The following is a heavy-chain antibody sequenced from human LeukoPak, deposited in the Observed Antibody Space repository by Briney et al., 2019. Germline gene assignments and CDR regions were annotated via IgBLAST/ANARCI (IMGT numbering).Heavy chain of an antibody. CDR2: INPNSGGT. D-gene: IGHD6-19*01. CDR3: ARIVAVTGTPVYYMDV. V-gene: IGHV1-2*02. CDR1: GYMFTGYY. J-gene: IGHJ6*03. Sequence: ASVKVSCKASGYMFTGYYMHWVRQAPGQGLEWMGWINPNSGGTNYAQKFQGRVTMTRDTSISTAYMDLNRLRSDDTAVYYCARIVAVTGTPVYYMDVWGKGTTVTVSS.